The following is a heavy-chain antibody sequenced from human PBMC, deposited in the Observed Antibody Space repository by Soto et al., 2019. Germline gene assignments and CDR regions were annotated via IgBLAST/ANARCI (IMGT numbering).Heavy chain of an antibody. J-gene: IGHJ3*02. CDR1: GGSISSYY. CDR3: ARGYGDYGGGDAFDI. D-gene: IGHD4-17*01. CDR2: IYYSGST. Sequence: SETLSLTCTVSGGSISSYYWSWIRQPPGKGLEWIGYIYYSGSTNCNPSLKSRVTISVDTSKNQFSLKLSSVTAADTAVYYCARGYGDYGGGDAFDIWGQGTMVTVSS. V-gene: IGHV4-59*01.